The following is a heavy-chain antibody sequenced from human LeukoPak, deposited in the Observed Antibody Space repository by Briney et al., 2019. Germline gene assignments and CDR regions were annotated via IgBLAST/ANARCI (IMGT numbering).Heavy chain of an antibody. D-gene: IGHD3-22*01. V-gene: IGHV1-69*05. CDR2: IIPIFDTA. CDR1: RGTFISYT. Sequence: ASVKVSCKASRGTFISYTISWVRQGPGQGLEWMGGIIPIFDTANYAQKFQGRFTITTDESTSTAYMELSSLRSEDTAVYYCARGLSYYDSSGYLDYWGQGTLVTVSS. J-gene: IGHJ4*02. CDR3: ARGLSYYDSSGYLDY.